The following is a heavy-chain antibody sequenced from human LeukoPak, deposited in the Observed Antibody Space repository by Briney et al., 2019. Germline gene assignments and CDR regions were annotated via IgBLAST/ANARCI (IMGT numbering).Heavy chain of an antibody. D-gene: IGHD6-13*01. Sequence: GASVKVSCKASGYTFTGYGINWVRQAPGQGLEWMGWISAYNGNTNYAQKVQGRVTMTTDTSTNTAYMELRSLRSDDTAVYYCARDRGYSNSWPIDAFEIWGQGTMVTVSS. CDR2: ISAYNGNT. CDR3: ARDRGYSNSWPIDAFEI. J-gene: IGHJ3*02. CDR1: GYTFTGYG. V-gene: IGHV1-18*01.